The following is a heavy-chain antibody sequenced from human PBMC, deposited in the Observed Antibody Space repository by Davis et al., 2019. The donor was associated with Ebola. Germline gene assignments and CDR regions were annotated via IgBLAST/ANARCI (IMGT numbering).Heavy chain of an antibody. CDR3: ARRRLSFEAIDY. V-gene: IGHV4-31*03. J-gene: IGHJ4*02. Sequence: MPSETLSLTCTVSGGSISSGGYYWSWIRQHPGKGLEWIGYIYYSGSTYYNPSLKSRVTISVDTSKNQFSLKLSSVTAADTAVYYCARRRLSFEAIDYWGQGTLVIVSS. CDR2: IYYSGST. D-gene: IGHD1-26*01. CDR1: GGSISSGGYY.